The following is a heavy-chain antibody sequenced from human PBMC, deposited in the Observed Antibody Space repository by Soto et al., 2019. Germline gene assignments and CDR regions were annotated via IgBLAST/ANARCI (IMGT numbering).Heavy chain of an antibody. CDR1: GFSFSSYS. J-gene: IGHJ6*02. CDR2: INSNRSTI. CDR3: ARGVLNSYGTDV. V-gene: IGHV3-74*01. Sequence: GGSLRLSCAASGFSFSSYSMNWDRQAPGKGLVWVSCINSNRSTIDYADSVKGRFTISRDNARNTLYLQMNSLRAEDTAVYYWARGVLNSYGTDVWGQGTTVTVSS.